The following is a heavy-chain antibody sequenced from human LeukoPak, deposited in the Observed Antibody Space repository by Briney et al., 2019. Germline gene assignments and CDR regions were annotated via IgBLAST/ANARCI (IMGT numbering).Heavy chain of an antibody. J-gene: IGHJ3*02. Sequence: GGSLRLSCAASGFTFSSYAMHWVRQAPGKGLEWVAVISYDGSNKYYADSVKGRFTISRDNSKNTLYLQMNSLRAEDTAVYYCAKDSRIQLWLMGTYDAFDIWGQGTMVTVSS. CDR2: ISYDGSNK. V-gene: IGHV3-30*04. D-gene: IGHD5-18*01. CDR3: AKDSRIQLWLMGTYDAFDI. CDR1: GFTFSSYA.